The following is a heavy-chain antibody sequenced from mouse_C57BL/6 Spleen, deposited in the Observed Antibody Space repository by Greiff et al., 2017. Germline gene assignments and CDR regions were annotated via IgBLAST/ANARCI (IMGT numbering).Heavy chain of an antibody. Sequence: EVQLQQSGPELVKPGASVKISCKASGYSFTGYYMNWVKQSPEKSLEWIGEINPSTGGTTYNQKFKAKATLTVDKSSSTAYMQLKSLTSEDSAVYYCARARNGAMDYWGQGTSVTVSS. CDR2: INPSTGGT. D-gene: IGHD1-2*01. V-gene: IGHV1-42*01. CDR3: ARARNGAMDY. J-gene: IGHJ4*01. CDR1: GYSFTGYY.